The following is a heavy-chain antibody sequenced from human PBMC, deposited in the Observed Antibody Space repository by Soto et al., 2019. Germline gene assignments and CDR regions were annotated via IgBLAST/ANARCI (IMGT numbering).Heavy chain of an antibody. D-gene: IGHD6-19*01. CDR1: GYTFTSYA. CDR3: AREEAGTPYYYYYMDV. CDR2: INAGNGNT. V-gene: IGHV1-3*01. J-gene: IGHJ6*03. Sequence: ASVKVSCKASGYTFTSYAMHWVRQAPGQRLEWMGWINAGNGNTKYSQKFQGRVTITRDTSASTAYMELSSLRSEDTAVHYCAREEAGTPYYYYYMDVWGKGTTVTVSS.